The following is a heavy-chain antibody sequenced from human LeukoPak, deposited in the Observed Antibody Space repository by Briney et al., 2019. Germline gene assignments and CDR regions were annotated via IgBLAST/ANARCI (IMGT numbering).Heavy chain of an antibody. V-gene: IGHV3-30*03. CDR3: ARYHRARAFDI. CDR2: ISYDGSNK. J-gene: IGHJ3*02. CDR1: GFTFSSYG. Sequence: PGRSLRLSCAASGFTFSSYGMHWVRQAPGKGLEWVAVISYDGSNKYYADSVKGRFTISRDNAKNSLYLQMNSLRAEDTAVYYCARYHRARAFDIWGQGTMVTVSS.